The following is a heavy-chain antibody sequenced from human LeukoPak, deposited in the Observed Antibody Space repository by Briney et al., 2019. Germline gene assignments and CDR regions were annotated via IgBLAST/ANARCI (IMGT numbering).Heavy chain of an antibody. V-gene: IGHV5-51*01. J-gene: IGHJ5*02. D-gene: IGHD3-22*01. CDR3: ARLLYYYDSSGYYGRSYNWFDP. Sequence: GESLKISCTGSGYSFTNYWIGWVRQMPGKGLEWMGVIYPGDSDTRYSPSFQGQVTISADKSINTAYLQWSSLKASDTAMYYCARLLYYYDSSGYYGRSYNWFDPWGQGALVTVSS. CDR1: GYSFTNYW. CDR2: IYPGDSDT.